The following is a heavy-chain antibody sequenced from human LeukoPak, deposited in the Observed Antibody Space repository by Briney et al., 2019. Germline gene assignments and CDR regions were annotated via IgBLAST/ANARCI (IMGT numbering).Heavy chain of an antibody. D-gene: IGHD2-8*01. CDR2: ISGSGGST. CDR3: AKSSALIVIRSHFDY. J-gene: IGHJ4*02. V-gene: IGHV3-23*01. CDR1: GFTFSSYA. Sequence: PGGSLRLSCAASGFTFSSYAMSWVRQAPGKGLEWVSAISGSGGSTHYADSVKGRFTISRDNSKNTLYLQMNSLRAEDTAVYYCAKSSALIVIRSHFDYWGQGTPVTVSS.